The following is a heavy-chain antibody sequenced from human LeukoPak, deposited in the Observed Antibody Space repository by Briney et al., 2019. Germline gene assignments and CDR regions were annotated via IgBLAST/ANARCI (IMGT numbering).Heavy chain of an antibody. CDR2: ICYSGST. J-gene: IGHJ4*02. CDR3: ARRSSGWVFDY. D-gene: IGHD6-19*01. CDR1: GGSISSSSYY. Sequence: PSETLSLTCTVSGGSISSSSYYWGWIRQPPGKGLEWIGSICYSGSTYYNPSLKSRVTISVDTSKNQFSLKLSSVTAADTAVYYCARRSSGWVFDYWGQGTLVTVSS. V-gene: IGHV4-39*01.